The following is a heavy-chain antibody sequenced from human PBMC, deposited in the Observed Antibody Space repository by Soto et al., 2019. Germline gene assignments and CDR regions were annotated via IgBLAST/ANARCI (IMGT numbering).Heavy chain of an antibody. J-gene: IGHJ6*03. Sequence: QVQLQESGPGLVKPSQTLSLTCAISGDSVSSNSAAWNWIRLSPSRGLEWLARTYYRSRWYNDYGVSVENRITVKPKTSKNQFSLQLTSVTPEDTAVYYCAGTTSHQWYYMDVWGKGTTVTVSS. CDR1: GDSVSSNSAA. CDR2: TYYRSRWYN. V-gene: IGHV6-1*01. CDR3: AGTTSHQWYYMDV. D-gene: IGHD1-7*01.